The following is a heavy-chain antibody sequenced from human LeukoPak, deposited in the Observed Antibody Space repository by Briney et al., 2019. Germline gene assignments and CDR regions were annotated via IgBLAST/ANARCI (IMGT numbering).Heavy chain of an antibody. CDR3: ARGHGILATGGLIDY. CDR2: IIPIFGTA. D-gene: IGHD2-15*01. V-gene: IGHV1-69*06. Sequence: GASVKVSCKASGGTFSSYAISWVRQAPGQGLEWMGGIIPIFGTANCAQKFQGRVTITADKSTSTAYMELSSLRSEDTAVYYCARGHGILATGGLIDYWGQGTLVTVSS. J-gene: IGHJ4*02. CDR1: GGTFSSYA.